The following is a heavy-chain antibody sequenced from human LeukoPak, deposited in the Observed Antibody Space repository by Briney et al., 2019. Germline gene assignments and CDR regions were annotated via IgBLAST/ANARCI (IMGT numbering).Heavy chain of an antibody. CDR2: IKQEGNEK. CDR3: ASEIDF. V-gene: IGHV3-7*01. Sequence: PGGSLRLSCAASGFTFSSYWMSWVRQAPGKGREWVANIKQEGNEKDYVNSVKVRATIPRYNDKNSIYLKMNMNRAKNTPIDDGASEIDFWGKGRMVTVSS. CDR1: GFTFSSYW. J-gene: IGHJ4*02.